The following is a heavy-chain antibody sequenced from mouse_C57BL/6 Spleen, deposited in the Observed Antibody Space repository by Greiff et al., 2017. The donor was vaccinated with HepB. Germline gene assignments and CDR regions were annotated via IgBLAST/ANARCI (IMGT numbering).Heavy chain of an antibody. CDR3: ARGEGYYGSSYRYFDV. J-gene: IGHJ1*03. CDR1: GYTFTSYT. Sequence: QVQLQQSGAELARPGASVKMSCKASGYTFTSYTMHWVKQRTGPGLEWIGDINPSRGYTKYNQKFKDKATLTADKSSSPAYMQLSSLTSEDSAVYYCARGEGYYGSSYRYFDVWGTGTTVTVSS. D-gene: IGHD1-1*01. V-gene: IGHV1-4*01. CDR2: INPSRGYT.